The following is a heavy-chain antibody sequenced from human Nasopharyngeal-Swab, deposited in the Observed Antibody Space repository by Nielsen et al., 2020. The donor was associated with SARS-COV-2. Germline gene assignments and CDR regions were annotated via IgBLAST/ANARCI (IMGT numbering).Heavy chain of an antibody. V-gene: IGHV3-13*01. J-gene: IGHJ4*02. D-gene: IGHD3-10*01. CDR2: IGTAGDT. Sequence: GGSLRLSCAASGFTFSSYDMHWVRQATGKGLEWVSAIGTAGDTYYPGSVKGRFTISRENAKNSLYLQMNSLRAGDTAVYYCVRIGGDGDYFDYWGQGTLVTVSS. CDR1: GFTFSSYD. CDR3: VRIGGDGDYFDY.